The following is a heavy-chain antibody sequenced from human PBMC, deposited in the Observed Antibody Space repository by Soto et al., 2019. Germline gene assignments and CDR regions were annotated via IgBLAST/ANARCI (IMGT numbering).Heavy chain of an antibody. CDR2: MYPTSANT. J-gene: IGHJ6*02. D-gene: IGHD5-18*01. CDR3: GGYGALQGEMSV. CDR1: GYTFTNYD. V-gene: IGHV1-8*01. Sequence: GASVKVSCKASGYTFTNYDINWVRQATGQGLEWMGGMYPTSANTCYAQKFQGRVTMTRNTSISTAYMQLSSLRAEDAAVYYCGGYGALQGEMSVWGQGTTVTVSS.